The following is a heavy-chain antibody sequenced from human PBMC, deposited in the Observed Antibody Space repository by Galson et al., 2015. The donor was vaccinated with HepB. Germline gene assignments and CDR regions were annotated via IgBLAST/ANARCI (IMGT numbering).Heavy chain of an antibody. CDR3: ARGHPVVRGVISDMDV. Sequence: SLRLSCAASGFTFSSQDMHWVRQTTGRGLEWVSGIGAIGDTFYSTSVRGRFTISRENAKNSLYLQMNSLRDDDTAVYYCARGHPVVRGVISDMDVWGQGTLVTVSS. CDR2: IGAIGDT. V-gene: IGHV3-13*01. D-gene: IGHD3-10*01. J-gene: IGHJ4*02. CDR1: GFTFSSQD.